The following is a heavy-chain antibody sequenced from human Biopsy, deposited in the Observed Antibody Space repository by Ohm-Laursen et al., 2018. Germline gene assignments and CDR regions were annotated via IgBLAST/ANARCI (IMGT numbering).Heavy chain of an antibody. CDR2: IREDGIEK. CDR1: GFASGRYW. CDR3: ARAYCSTINGSMLRSFYFDR. Sequence: SLRLSCTASGFASGRYWMNWVRQAPGTGLEWLANIREDGIEKFYVGSVKGRFTISRDNAKSSVLLQMNSLRVEDTAVYYCARAYCSTINGSMLRSFYFDRWGQGTRVTVSS. J-gene: IGHJ4*02. V-gene: IGHV3-7*01. D-gene: IGHD2-15*01.